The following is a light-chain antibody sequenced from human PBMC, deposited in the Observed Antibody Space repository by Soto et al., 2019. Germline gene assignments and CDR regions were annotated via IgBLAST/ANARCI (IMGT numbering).Light chain of an antibody. Sequence: EIVMTQSPATLSVSPGERATLSCRASQSFSSNLALYQQKPGQAPRLLIYGASTRATGIPPRFSGSGSGTDFTLTISSLEPEDSAVYYCQQRHMWPITFGQGTRLEIK. V-gene: IGKV3D-15*01. CDR1: QSFSSN. J-gene: IGKJ5*01. CDR3: QQRHMWPIT. CDR2: GAS.